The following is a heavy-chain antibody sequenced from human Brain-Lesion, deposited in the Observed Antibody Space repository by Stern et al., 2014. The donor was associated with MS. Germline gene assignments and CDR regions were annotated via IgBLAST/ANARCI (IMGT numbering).Heavy chain of an antibody. V-gene: IGHV4-61*02. D-gene: IGHD5-18*01. CDR2: IYSTGST. CDR1: GGSISSGSFY. CDR3: ARETGGYTYGDTDFFDY. J-gene: IGHJ4*02. Sequence: VQLLESGPGLVKPSQTLSLTCIVSGGSISSGSFYWNWIRQPAGKGLEWIGRIYSTGSTNYNPYLKSRVTISGDTSKNPFSLKMISMTAADTAVYYCARETGGYTYGDTDFFDYWGQGALVTVSS.